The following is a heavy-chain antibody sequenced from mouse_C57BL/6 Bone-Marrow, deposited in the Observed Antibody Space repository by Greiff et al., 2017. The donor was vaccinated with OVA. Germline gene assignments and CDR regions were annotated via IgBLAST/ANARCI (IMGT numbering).Heavy chain of an antibody. D-gene: IGHD1-1*01. CDR2: INYDGSST. Sequence: EVHLVESEGGLVQPGSSMKLSCTASGFTFSDYYMAWVRQVPEKGLEWVANINYDGSSTYYLDSLKSRFIISRDHAKNILYLQMSSLKSEDTSTYYFARDLVDPYYYGSRYFDYWGQGTTLTVSS. CDR3: ARDLVDPYYYGSRYFDY. CDR1: GFTFSDYY. V-gene: IGHV5-16*01. J-gene: IGHJ2*01.